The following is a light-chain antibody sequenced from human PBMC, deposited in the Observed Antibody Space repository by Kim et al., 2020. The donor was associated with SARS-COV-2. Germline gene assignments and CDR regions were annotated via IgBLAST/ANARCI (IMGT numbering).Light chain of an antibody. CDR3: SSYADSVTI. CDR2: EVN. V-gene: IGLV2-23*02. CDR1: NTDVGNYDH. Sequence: GQSITISCIGINTDVGNYDHVSWYQQHPGKAPRLIIYEVNKRPSGVSYRFSGSRSGNTASLTISGLQAEDEYDYYCSSYADSVTIFGGGTQLTVL. J-gene: IGLJ2*01.